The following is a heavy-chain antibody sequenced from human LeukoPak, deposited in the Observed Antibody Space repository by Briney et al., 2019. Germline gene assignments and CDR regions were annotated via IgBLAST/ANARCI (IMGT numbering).Heavy chain of an antibody. CDR1: GYSFTNYW. V-gene: IGHV5-51*01. CDR2: IHPGESDI. CDR3: ARCPLRAIYCSSFSCLFDN. Sequence: GESLKISCKASGYSFTNYWIGWVRQMPGKGLEWMGIIHPGESDIRYSPSFQGQVTISADKSVSTAYLQWSSLKASDTAMYYCARCPLRAIYCSSFSCLFDNWGQGTLVTVSS. J-gene: IGHJ4*02. D-gene: IGHD2-2*01.